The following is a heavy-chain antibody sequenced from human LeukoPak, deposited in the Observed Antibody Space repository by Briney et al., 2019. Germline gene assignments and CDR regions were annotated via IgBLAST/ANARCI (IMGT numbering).Heavy chain of an antibody. CDR3: ARGRSSGYYTEFDY. CDR1: GGSISSGSYY. CDR2: IYTSGST. V-gene: IGHV4-61*02. D-gene: IGHD3-22*01. J-gene: IGHJ4*02. Sequence: SETLSLTCTVSGGSISSGSYYWSWIRQPAGKGLEWIGRIYTSGSTNYNPSLKSRVTISVDTSKNQFSLKLSSVTAADTAVHYCARGRSSGYYTEFDYWGQGTLVTVSS.